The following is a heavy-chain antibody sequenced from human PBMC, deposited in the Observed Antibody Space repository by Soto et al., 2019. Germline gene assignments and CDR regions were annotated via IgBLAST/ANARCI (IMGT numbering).Heavy chain of an antibody. CDR2: MSGDGSTT. J-gene: IGHJ3*01. D-gene: IGHD1-7*01. CDR3: ARSPPGTYGAFDP. Sequence: RLSCAASEFTFWSYWRDWLRQLPGKGLVWISCMSGDGSTTKCADTVRGRYTKSRDNVKMTVYFEMDSLIAEDTAVYYGARSPPGTYGAFDPWGQGTMVTVSS. CDR1: EFTFWSYW. V-gene: IGHV3-74*03.